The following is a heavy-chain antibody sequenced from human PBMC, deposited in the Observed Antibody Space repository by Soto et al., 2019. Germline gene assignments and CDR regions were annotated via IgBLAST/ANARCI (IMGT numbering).Heavy chain of an antibody. CDR1: GFTVSSNY. CDR3: MNLYSYGSGSYYK. D-gene: IGHD3-10*01. Sequence: GGSLRLSCAASGFTVSSNYMSWVRQAPGKGLEWVSVICSGGSTYYADSVKGRFTISRDNSKNTLYLQMNSLRAEDTAVYYCMNLYSYGSGSYYKWGQGTLVTVSS. CDR2: ICSGGST. J-gene: IGHJ4*02. V-gene: IGHV3-53*01.